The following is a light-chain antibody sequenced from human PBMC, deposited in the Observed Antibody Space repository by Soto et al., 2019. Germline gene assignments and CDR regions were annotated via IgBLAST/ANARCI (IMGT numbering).Light chain of an antibody. V-gene: IGLV2-14*03. CDR3: SSYTNRNTVV. CDR2: DVT. CDR1: SSDVGGYNY. J-gene: IGLJ3*02. Sequence: QSALTQPASVSGSPGRPITIFATGTSSDVGGYNYASWYQQRPGKPPKLMIYDVTNRPSGVSNRFSGSKSGSTASLTISGLQAEDEGDYYCSSYTNRNTVVFGGGTKLTVL.